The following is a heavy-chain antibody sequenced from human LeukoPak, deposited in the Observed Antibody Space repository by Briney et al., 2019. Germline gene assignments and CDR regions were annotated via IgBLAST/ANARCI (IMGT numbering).Heavy chain of an antibody. CDR2: ISYDGSNK. J-gene: IGHJ6*03. V-gene: IGHV3-30-3*01. CDR1: GITFSSYA. CDR3: ARAEYDFWSGLNYYYMDV. Sequence: GGSLRLSCAASGITFSSYAMHWVRQAPGKGLEWVAVISYDGSNKYYADSVKGRFTISRDNSKNTLYLQMNSLRAEDTAVYYCARAEYDFWSGLNYYYMDVWGKGTTVTVSS. D-gene: IGHD3-3*01.